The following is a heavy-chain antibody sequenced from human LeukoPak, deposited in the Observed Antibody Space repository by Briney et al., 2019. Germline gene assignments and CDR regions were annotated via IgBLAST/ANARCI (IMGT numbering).Heavy chain of an antibody. CDR1: GGSFSGYY. CDR3: ARGRGFDIVVVPAALRFDP. Sequence: SETLSLTCAVYGGSFSGYYWSRIRQPPGKGLEWIGEINHSGSTNYNPSLKSRVTISVDTSKNQFSLKLSSVTAADTAVYYCARGRGFDIVVVPAALRFDPWGQGTLVTVSS. CDR2: INHSGST. D-gene: IGHD2-2*01. J-gene: IGHJ5*02. V-gene: IGHV4-34*01.